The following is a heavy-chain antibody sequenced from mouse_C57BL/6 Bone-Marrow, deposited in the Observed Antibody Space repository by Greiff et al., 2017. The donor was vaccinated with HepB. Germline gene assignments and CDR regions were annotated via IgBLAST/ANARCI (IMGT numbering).Heavy chain of an antibody. CDR1: GYTFTSYG. V-gene: IGHV1-81*01. Sequence: QVQLKQSGAELARPGASVKLSCKASGYTFTSYGISWVKQRTGQGLEWIGEIYPRSGNTYYNEKFKGKATLTADKSSSTAYMELRSLTSEDSAVYFCARYSNYEDYAMDYWGQGTSVTVSS. CDR3: ARYSNYEDYAMDY. J-gene: IGHJ4*01. D-gene: IGHD2-5*01. CDR2: IYPRSGNT.